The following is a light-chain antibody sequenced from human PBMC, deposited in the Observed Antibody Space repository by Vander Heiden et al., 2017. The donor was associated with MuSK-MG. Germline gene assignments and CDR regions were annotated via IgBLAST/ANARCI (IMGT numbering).Light chain of an antibody. J-gene: IGKJ2*01. CDR1: QSVSSY. CDR2: DAS. V-gene: IGKV3-11*01. CDR3: QQRSNWPRYT. Sequence: VLTQSPATMSLSPGERATLSCRASQSVSSYLAWYQQKPGQAPRLRIYDASNRATGIPARFSGSGSGTDFTLTISSLEPEDFAVYYCQQRSNWPRYTFGQGTKLEIK.